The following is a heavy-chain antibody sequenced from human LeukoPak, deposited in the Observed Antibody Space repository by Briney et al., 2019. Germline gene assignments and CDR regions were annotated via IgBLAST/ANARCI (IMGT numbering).Heavy chain of an antibody. CDR1: GFTFRRYA. V-gene: IGHV3-64D*09. J-gene: IGHJ5*02. CDR2: ISTNGDGT. Sequence: GGSLRLSSSASGFTFRRYAIHCVRQAPGEGLEYVSAISTNGDGTNYADSVKGRFTISRDNSKNTLYLQMSSLRPEDTALYYCVKESSCVRFGGGFDPWGQGTLVTVSS. CDR3: VKESSCVRFGGGFDP. D-gene: IGHD2-2*01.